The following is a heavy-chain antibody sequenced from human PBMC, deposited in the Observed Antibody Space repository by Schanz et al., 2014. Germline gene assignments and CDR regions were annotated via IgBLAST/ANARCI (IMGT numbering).Heavy chain of an antibody. D-gene: IGHD6-13*01. V-gene: IGHV3-23*01. Sequence: EVQLLESGGGLVQPGGSLRLSCAASGFTFSSYAMSWVRQAPGKGLEWVSAISGSGGSTYYADSVKGRFTISSDSSKNTLYLQMSSLRADDTAVYYCARDGEAAAGCDYWGQGTLVTVSS. CDR3: ARDGEAAAGCDY. CDR2: ISGSGGST. CDR1: GFTFSSYA. J-gene: IGHJ4*02.